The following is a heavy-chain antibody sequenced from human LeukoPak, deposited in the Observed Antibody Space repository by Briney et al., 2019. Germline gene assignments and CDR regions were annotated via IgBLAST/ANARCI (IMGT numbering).Heavy chain of an antibody. J-gene: IGHJ5*02. Sequence: GASVKVSCKASGYTFINYGLSWVRQAPGQGLEWMGWVSAYNGNTNYAQKFQGRVTMTTDTSTSTAYMELGSLGSDDTAVYYCARTHNYGTFDPWGQGTLVTVSS. CDR2: VSAYNGNT. CDR3: ARTHNYGTFDP. D-gene: IGHD5-18*01. V-gene: IGHV1-18*01. CDR1: GYTFINYG.